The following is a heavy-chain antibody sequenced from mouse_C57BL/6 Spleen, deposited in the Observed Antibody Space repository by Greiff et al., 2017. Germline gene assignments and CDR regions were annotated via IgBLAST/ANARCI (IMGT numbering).Heavy chain of an antibody. Sequence: QVQLQQPGAELVRPGTSVKLSCKASGYTFTSYWMHWVKQRPGQGLEWIGVIDPSDSYTNYNQKFKGKATLTVDTSSSTAYMQLSSLTSEDSAVYYCARTMYYGSSPYAMDYWGQGTSVTVSS. CDR1: GYTFTSYW. CDR2: IDPSDSYT. CDR3: ARTMYYGSSPYAMDY. J-gene: IGHJ4*01. V-gene: IGHV1-59*01. D-gene: IGHD1-1*01.